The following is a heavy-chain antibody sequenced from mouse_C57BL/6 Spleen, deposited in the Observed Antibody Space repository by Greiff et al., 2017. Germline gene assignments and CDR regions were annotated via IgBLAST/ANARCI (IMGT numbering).Heavy chain of an antibody. J-gene: IGHJ1*03. CDR1: GFTFSSYG. CDR3: ARPREGDYWYFDV. CDR2: IRSGGSYT. Sequence: VESGGDLVKPGGSLKLSCAASGFTFSSYGMSWVRQTPDKRLEWVATIRSGGSYTYYPDSVKGRFTISRDNAKNTLYLQMSSLKSEDTAMYYCARPREGDYWYFDVWGTGTTVTVSS. V-gene: IGHV5-6*01.